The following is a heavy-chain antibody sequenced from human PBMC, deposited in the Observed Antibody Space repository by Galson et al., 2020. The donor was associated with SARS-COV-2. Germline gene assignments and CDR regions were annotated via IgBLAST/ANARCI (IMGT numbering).Heavy chain of an antibody. J-gene: IGHJ4*02. Sequence: SGPTLVKPTETLTLTCTFSGFSLSTSGVGVGWNRQPPGKALEWLGLIYWHDDKRYSPSLRSRPTITKDTSKNQVVLTMTKLDPVDTATYYCAHRDPIMMAYWGQGTPVTVSS. CDR3: AHRDPIMMAY. CDR2: IYWHDDK. V-gene: IGHV2-5*01. CDR1: GFSLSTSGVG. D-gene: IGHD3-16*01.